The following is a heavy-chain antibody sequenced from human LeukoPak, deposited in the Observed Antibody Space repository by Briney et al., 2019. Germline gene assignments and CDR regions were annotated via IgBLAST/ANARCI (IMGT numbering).Heavy chain of an antibody. CDR1: GFKFDDYG. J-gene: IGHJ4*02. CDR3: ARDRYYFESGLDY. D-gene: IGHD3-10*01. CDR2: INWHGGST. Sequence: AGSLALSCAASGFKFDDYGMSWVRQAPGKGLEWVSGINWHGGSTGYADSVKGRFTVSRDNANNSLYLEMNSLRAEDTALYYCARDRYYFESGLDYWGQGTLVSVLS. V-gene: IGHV3-20*04.